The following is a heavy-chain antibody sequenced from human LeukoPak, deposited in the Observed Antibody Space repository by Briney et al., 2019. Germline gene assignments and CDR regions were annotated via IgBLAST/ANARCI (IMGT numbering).Heavy chain of an antibody. CDR1: GFTFSSYA. CDR2: ITGSGHTT. D-gene: IGHD3-3*01. J-gene: IGHJ2*01. Sequence: PGGSLRLSCAASGFTFSSYAMSWVRQAPGKGLEWVSGITGSGHTTYYADSVKGRFTISRDNSKNTLYVQMNSLRAEDTAVYYCAKAIRNLGWYFDLWGRGTLVTVPS. CDR3: AKAIRNLGWYFDL. V-gene: IGHV3-23*01.